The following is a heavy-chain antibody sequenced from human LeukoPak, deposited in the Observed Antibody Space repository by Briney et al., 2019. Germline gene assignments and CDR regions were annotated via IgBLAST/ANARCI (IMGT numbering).Heavy chain of an antibody. Sequence: GGSLRLSCAASGFTFDDYGMSWVRQAPGKGLEWVSGINWNGGSTGYADSVKGRFTISRDNAETSLYLQMNSLRAEDTALYHCARALGYCSSTSCYQGVAWFDPWGQGTLVTVSS. CDR1: GFTFDDYG. J-gene: IGHJ5*02. V-gene: IGHV3-20*01. CDR3: ARALGYCSSTSCYQGVAWFDP. D-gene: IGHD2-2*01. CDR2: INWNGGST.